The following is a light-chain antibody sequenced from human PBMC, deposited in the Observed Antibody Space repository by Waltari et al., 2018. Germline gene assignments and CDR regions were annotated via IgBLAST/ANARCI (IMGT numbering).Light chain of an antibody. Sequence: DIHLTQTPPSLSASVGDRVTITCQASDQINAFLNWYQQKPGTAPKHLIWDASNLVTRVPSRFSGDGSGSHFTLTICSLQPEDFSTYYCQQYDDVPPYTFGPGTKVNLK. CDR1: DQINAF. V-gene: IGKV1-33*01. CDR2: DAS. J-gene: IGKJ3*01. CDR3: QQYDDVPPYT.